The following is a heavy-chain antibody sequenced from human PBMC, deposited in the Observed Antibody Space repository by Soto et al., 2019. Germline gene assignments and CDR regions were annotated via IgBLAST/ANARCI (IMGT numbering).Heavy chain of an antibody. Sequence: QVQLVQSGTEVKKPGASVKVSCKASGYTFSNYGLTWVRQAPGQGLEWIGWISTYNDDTNYAQNLQGRVTMTTDTSTSTAYMELRSLRSDDTAVYYCARSDTYDFWSGERYFQHWGQGTLVTVSS. V-gene: IGHV1-18*01. CDR3: ARSDTYDFWSGERYFQH. CDR2: ISTYNDDT. J-gene: IGHJ1*01. CDR1: GYTFSNYG. D-gene: IGHD3-3*01.